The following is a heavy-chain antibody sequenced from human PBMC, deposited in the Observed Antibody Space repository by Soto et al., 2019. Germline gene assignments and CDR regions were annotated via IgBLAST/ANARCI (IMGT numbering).Heavy chain of an antibody. J-gene: IGHJ4*02. D-gene: IGHD6-6*01. Sequence: GSLRLSCAGSGFTFSNYAMSWVRQAPGKGLEWVSAISSAVNTYYADSVKGRFTISRDNSKNTLSLQMNSLRAEDTAVYYCAKQVRDGTSSPYYFDYWGQGTLVTVSS. V-gene: IGHV3-23*01. CDR3: AKQVRDGTSSPYYFDY. CDR2: ISSAVNT. CDR1: GFTFSNYA.